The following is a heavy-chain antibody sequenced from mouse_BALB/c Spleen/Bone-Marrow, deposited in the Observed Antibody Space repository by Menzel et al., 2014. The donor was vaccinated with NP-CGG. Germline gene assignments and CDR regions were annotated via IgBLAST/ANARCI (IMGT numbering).Heavy chain of an antibody. Sequence: QVQLQQPGPGLVAPSQSLSITCTVSGFSLTGYGVHWVRQPPGKGLEWLGVIWAGGSTDYNSALMSRLSINKDNSKSQVFLKMNSLQTDDSAMYYCARERGVTLDYWGQGTPLTVSS. J-gene: IGHJ2*01. CDR1: GFSLTGYG. CDR3: ARERGVTLDY. D-gene: IGHD2-1*01. V-gene: IGHV2-9*02. CDR2: IWAGGST.